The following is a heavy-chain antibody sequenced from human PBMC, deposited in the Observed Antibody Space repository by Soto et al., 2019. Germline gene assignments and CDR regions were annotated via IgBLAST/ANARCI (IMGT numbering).Heavy chain of an antibody. CDR2: VNPSNGDA. CDR1: GYSFTSYN. Sequence: QVQLEQSGTEVKEPGASVKVSCKASGYSFTSYNINWVRQTTGQGLEWMGWVNPSNGDAGLAQRFQGRVTMSSDTSITTAFVEVSSLAPEDAAIDFCARAPRPAAIAVLDHWGQGTLVSVSS. D-gene: IGHD2-2*01. J-gene: IGHJ4*02. V-gene: IGHV1-8*01. CDR3: ARAPRPAAIAVLDH.